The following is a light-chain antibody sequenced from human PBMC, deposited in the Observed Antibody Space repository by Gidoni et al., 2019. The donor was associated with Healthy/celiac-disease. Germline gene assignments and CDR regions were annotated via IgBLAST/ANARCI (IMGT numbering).Light chain of an antibody. CDR2: DAS. CDR1: QGISSA. J-gene: IGKJ4*01. V-gene: IGKV1-13*02. CDR3: QQFNSYFDT. Sequence: AIHLTHSPSSLSASVGDRVTITCRASQGISSALAWYQQKPGKAPKLLIYDASSLESGVPSRFSGSGSGTDFTLTISSLQPEDFATYYCQQFNSYFDTFXGXTKVEIK.